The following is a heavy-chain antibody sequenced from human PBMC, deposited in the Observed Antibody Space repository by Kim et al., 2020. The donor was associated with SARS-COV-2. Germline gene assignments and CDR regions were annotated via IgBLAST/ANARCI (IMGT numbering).Heavy chain of an antibody. CDR2: INAGNGNT. CDR1: GYTFTSYA. D-gene: IGHD6-19*01. V-gene: IGHV1-3*01. Sequence: ASVKVSCKASGYTFTSYAMHWVRQAPGQRLEWMGWINAGNGNTKYSQKFQGRVTITRDTSASTAYMELSSLRSEDTAVYYCARALKQWLVLGRLYGMDVWGQGTTVTVSS. CDR3: ARALKQWLVLGRLYGMDV. J-gene: IGHJ6*02.